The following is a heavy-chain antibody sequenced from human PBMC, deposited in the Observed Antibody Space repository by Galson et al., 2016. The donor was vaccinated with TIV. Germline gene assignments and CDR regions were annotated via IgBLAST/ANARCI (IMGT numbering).Heavy chain of an antibody. J-gene: IGHJ6*02. CDR1: GFTLGGYG. V-gene: IGHV3-33*01. CDR3: AREAFSTHNSYGFDV. D-gene: IGHD3-3*02. CDR2: IWYDGSTK. Sequence: SLRLSCATSGFTLGGYGLHWVRQAPGKGLEWVAIIWYDGSTKFYGGSVTGRFTISRDTSTKTLYLQMNCLRVEDTGVYYCAREAFSTHNSYGFDVWGPGTPVTVSS.